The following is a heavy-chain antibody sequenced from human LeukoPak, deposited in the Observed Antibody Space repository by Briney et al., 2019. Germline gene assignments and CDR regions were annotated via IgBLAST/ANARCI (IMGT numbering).Heavy chain of an antibody. CDR2: INPNSGGT. Sequence: ASVKVSCKASGYTFTGYYMHWVRQAPGQGLEWMGWINPNSGGTNYAQKFQGRVTMTRDTSISTAYMELSRLRSDDTAVYYCAREGCSSTSCLGWFDPWGQGTLVTVSP. D-gene: IGHD2-2*01. J-gene: IGHJ5*02. V-gene: IGHV1-2*02. CDR1: GYTFTGYY. CDR3: AREGCSSTSCLGWFDP.